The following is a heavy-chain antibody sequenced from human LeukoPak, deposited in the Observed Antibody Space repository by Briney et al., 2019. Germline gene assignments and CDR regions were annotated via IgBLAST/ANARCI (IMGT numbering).Heavy chain of an antibody. J-gene: IGHJ3*02. V-gene: IGHV1-46*01. CDR1: GYTFTSYY. D-gene: IGHD6-6*01. Sequence: ASVKVSCKASGYTFTSYYMHWVRQAPGQGLEWMGIINPSGGSTSYAQKFQGRVTMTRDTSTSTVYMELSSLRSEDTAVYYCARNVQAARLGNAFDIWGQGTMVTVSS. CDR2: INPSGGST. CDR3: ARNVQAARLGNAFDI.